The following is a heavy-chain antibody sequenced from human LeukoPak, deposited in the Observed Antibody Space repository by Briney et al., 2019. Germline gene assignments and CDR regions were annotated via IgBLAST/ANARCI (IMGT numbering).Heavy chain of an antibody. J-gene: IGHJ6*03. CDR1: GYTFTGYY. CDR3: ARGHPWNRVAATLGSRYSMDV. D-gene: IGHD2-15*01. Sequence: ASVKVSCKASGYTFTGYYMHWVRQAPGQGLEWMGWINPNSGGTNYAQKFQGRVTMTRDTSISTAYMELSRLRSDDTAVYYCARGHPWNRVAATLGSRYSMDVWGKGTTVTISS. CDR2: INPNSGGT. V-gene: IGHV1-2*02.